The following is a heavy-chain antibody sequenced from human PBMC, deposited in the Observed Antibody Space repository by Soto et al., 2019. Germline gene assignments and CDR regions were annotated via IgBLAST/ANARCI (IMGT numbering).Heavy chain of an antibody. Sequence: GGSLRLCCGASGFTFSSYGMHWVRQAPGKGLEWVAVISYDGSNKYYADSVKGRFTISRDNSKNTLYLQMNSLRAEDTAVYYCAKLTVVAATPFDYWGQGTLVTVSS. CDR1: GFTFSSYG. D-gene: IGHD2-15*01. CDR2: ISYDGSNK. V-gene: IGHV3-30*18. J-gene: IGHJ4*02. CDR3: AKLTVVAATPFDY.